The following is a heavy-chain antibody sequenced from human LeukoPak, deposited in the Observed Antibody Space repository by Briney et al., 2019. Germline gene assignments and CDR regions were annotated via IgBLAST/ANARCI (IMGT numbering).Heavy chain of an antibody. J-gene: IGHJ4*02. CDR1: GFTFSDYP. Sequence: GGSLRLSCAASGFTFSDYPMNWVRQAPGKGLEWVSHISSSSNTIYYADSVKGRFTISRDNARNSLYLQMSSLRVEDTAVYYCARAAGIAAPGTRFDYFDSWGQGTLVTVSS. CDR2: ISSSSNTI. CDR3: ARAAGIAAPGTRFDYFDS. V-gene: IGHV3-48*04. D-gene: IGHD6-13*01.